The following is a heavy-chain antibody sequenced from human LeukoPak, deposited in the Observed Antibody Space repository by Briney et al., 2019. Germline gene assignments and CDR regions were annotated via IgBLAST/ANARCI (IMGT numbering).Heavy chain of an antibody. J-gene: IGHJ4*02. CDR2: IYNSGNT. V-gene: IGHV3-66*01. CDR1: GFTVNTNY. Sequence: GGSLRLSCAASGFTVNTNYMSWVRQAPGKGLEWVSVIYNSGNTYYADSVKGRFTISRDISKNTLYLQMNSLRAEDTAVYYCARDDYWGQGTLVTVSS. CDR3: ARDDY.